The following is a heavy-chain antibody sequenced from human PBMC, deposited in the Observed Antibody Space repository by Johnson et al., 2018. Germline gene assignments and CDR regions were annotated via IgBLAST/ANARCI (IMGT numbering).Heavy chain of an antibody. J-gene: IGHJ5*01. Sequence: VQLVQSGGGLVHPGGSLRLSCAASGFTFSSYWMHWVRQAPGKGLVWVSRISSDGISTSYADSVKGRFTIPRDNAKNTLYLQMNSLRVEDTAVYYCWGFDSWGQGTLVTVSS. V-gene: IGHV3-74*02. CDR3: WGFDS. CDR2: ISSDGIST. CDR1: GFTFSSYW.